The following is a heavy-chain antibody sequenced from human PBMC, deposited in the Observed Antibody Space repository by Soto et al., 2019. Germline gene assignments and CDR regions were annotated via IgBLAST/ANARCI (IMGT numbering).Heavy chain of an antibody. CDR3: AKDMTGYGSSRSXFEF. V-gene: IGHV3-23*01. D-gene: IGHD6-13*01. J-gene: IGHJ4*02. Sequence: WGSLRLSCAASGFTFSSYAMTWVRQAPGKGLEWVYSISGSGGGTYYADSVKRRFTISRDNSKKTVDLQMKSLRAEDTALYYCAKDMTGYGSSRSXFEFWGQGTLVXVXS. CDR2: ISGSGGGT. CDR1: GFTFSSYA.